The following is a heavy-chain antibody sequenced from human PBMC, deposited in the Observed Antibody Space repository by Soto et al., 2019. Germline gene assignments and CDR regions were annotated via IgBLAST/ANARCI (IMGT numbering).Heavy chain of an antibody. CDR3: TRDTPYDFWSGTYYYYYGMDV. V-gene: IGHV3-49*03. D-gene: IGHD3-3*01. Sequence: GGSLRLSCTASGFTFGDYAMSWFRQAPGKGLEWVGFIRSKAYGGTTEYAASVKGRFTISRDDSKSIAYLQMNSLKTEDTAVYYCTRDTPYDFWSGTYYYYYGMDVWGQGTTVTVSS. CDR2: IRSKAYGGTT. J-gene: IGHJ6*02. CDR1: GFTFGDYA.